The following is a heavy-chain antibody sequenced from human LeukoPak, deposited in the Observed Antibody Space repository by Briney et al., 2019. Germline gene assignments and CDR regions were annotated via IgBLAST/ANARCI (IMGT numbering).Heavy chain of an antibody. D-gene: IGHD3-22*01. J-gene: IGHJ3*02. CDR3: ARDYYDSRGEAFDI. CDR1: GGSIGRHH. V-gene: IGHV4-59*11. Sequence: NPSETLSLTCTLSGGSIGRHHWRCIRHPPGEGLEGIGYIYYIGTTRYNPSLKSRVTISVVTSKKRLSLMLSSVTAADTAVYYCARDYYDSRGEAFDIWGLGTMVTVSS. CDR2: IYYIGTT.